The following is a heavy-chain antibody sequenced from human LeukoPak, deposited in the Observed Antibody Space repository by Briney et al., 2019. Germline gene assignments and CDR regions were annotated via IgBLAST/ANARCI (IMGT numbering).Heavy chain of an antibody. CDR2: IYYSGST. CDR3: ASPTKTADGVRGVIHY. D-gene: IGHD3-10*01. J-gene: IGHJ4*02. Sequence: SETLSLTCTVSGGSISSSRYYWGWIRQPPGKGLEWIGSIYYSGSTSYNPSLKSRVTISVDRSKSQFSLKLTSVTAADTAVYYCASPTKTADGVRGVIHYWGQGTLVTVSS. V-gene: IGHV4-39*01. CDR1: GGSISSSRYY.